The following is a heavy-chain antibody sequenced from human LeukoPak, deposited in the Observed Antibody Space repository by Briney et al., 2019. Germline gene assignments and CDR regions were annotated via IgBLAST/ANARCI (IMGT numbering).Heavy chain of an antibody. D-gene: IGHD5-18*01. CDR3: ARQSTTMVLFDY. Sequence: GGSLRLSCAASRFTFSSYEMNWVRQAPGKGLEWVSYISSSGTTIYYADSVKGRFTISKDYSKNTVFLHMNSLRADDTAVYYCARQSTTMVLFDYWGQGTLVTVSS. V-gene: IGHV3-48*03. J-gene: IGHJ4*02. CDR1: RFTFSSYE. CDR2: ISSSGTTI.